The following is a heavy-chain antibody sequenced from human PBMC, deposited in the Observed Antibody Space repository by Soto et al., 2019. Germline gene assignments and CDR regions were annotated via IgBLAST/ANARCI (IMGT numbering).Heavy chain of an antibody. CDR1: GGSISSSSYY. J-gene: IGHJ3*02. CDR2: IYYSGST. CDR3: ARPQYDFWSGYEGVGAFDI. V-gene: IGHV4-39*07. D-gene: IGHD3-3*01. Sequence: SETLSLTCTVSGGSISSSSYYWGWIRRPPGKELEWIGSIYYSGSTYYNPSLKSRVTISVDTSKNQFSLKLSSVTAADTAVHYCARPQYDFWSGYEGVGAFDIWGQGTMVTVSS.